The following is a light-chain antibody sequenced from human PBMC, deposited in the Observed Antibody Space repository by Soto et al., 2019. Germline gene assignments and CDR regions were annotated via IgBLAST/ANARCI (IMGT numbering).Light chain of an antibody. V-gene: IGKV1-33*01. Sequence: DIQMTQSPSSLSASVGDRVTITCQASQDMSKYLNWYQQKPGKAPKVLIYDASNLHTGDPSRFTGSGSGTYFTFTITSLQPEDIATYYCQQYLSLPRTFGQGTKAEV. CDR2: DAS. J-gene: IGKJ1*01. CDR1: QDMSKY. CDR3: QQYLSLPRT.